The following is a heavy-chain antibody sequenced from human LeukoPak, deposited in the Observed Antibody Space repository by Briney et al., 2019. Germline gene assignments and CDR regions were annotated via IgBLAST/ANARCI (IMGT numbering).Heavy chain of an antibody. Sequence: GGSLRLSCAASGFTFSSFAMTWGRQAPGKGLECVSSISSDGGRTHYADSVKGRFTISRDNSKSTLYLQMDSLRADDTAVYYCAKGHSSSSGGGGNWGQGTPVTVSA. CDR1: GFTFSSFA. D-gene: IGHD6-6*01. CDR3: AKGHSSSSGGGGN. CDR2: ISSDGGRT. J-gene: IGHJ4*02. V-gene: IGHV3-23*01.